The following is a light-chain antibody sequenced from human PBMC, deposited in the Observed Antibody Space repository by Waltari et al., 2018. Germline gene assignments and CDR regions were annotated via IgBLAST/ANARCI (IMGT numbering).Light chain of an antibody. V-gene: IGKV1-39*01. CDR3: QQAYSVPYT. CDR1: HNINIF. CDR2: KAS. Sequence: DIQMTQSPSSLSASVGDRVTITCRASHNINIFLNWYQQKPGGGPKLLIYKASNMEGGVPSRFSGSGSGTEFSLSISSLQPDDFATYFCQQAYSVPYTFGQGTNL. J-gene: IGKJ2*01.